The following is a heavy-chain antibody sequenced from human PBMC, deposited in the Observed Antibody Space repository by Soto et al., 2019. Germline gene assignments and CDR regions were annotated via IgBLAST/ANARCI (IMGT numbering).Heavy chain of an antibody. CDR3: ARHGTYGDYVGY. CDR2: ISRSGGTI. Sequence: VQLVESGGGLVKPGGSLRLSCAASGFTFSDYYMSWFRQAPGKGLEWVSYISRSGGTIYYADSVKGRFTIYRDNAKNSLYLQMSSLRAEDTAVYYCARHGTYGDYVGYWGQGTLVTVSS. J-gene: IGHJ4*02. CDR1: GFTFSDYY. V-gene: IGHV3-11*01. D-gene: IGHD4-17*01.